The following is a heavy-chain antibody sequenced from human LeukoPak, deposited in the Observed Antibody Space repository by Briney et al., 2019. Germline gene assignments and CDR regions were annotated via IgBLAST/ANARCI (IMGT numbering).Heavy chain of an antibody. Sequence: ASVKVSCKASGGTFSSYAISWVRQAPGQGLEWMGGIIPIFGTANYAQKFQGRVTITADESTSTAYMELSSLRSEDTAVYYCARSVAAIRGSSVDYWGQGTLVTVSS. CDR1: GGTFSSYA. CDR2: IIPIFGTA. D-gene: IGHD2-21*02. J-gene: IGHJ4*02. CDR3: ARSVAAIRGSSVDY. V-gene: IGHV1-69*13.